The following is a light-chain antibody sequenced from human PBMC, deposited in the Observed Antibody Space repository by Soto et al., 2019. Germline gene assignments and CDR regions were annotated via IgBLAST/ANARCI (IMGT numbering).Light chain of an antibody. J-gene: IGLJ1*01. CDR1: SSDVGSYNY. V-gene: IGLV2-14*01. CDR2: DVG. Sequence: QSALTQPASVSGSPGQSITISCTGTSSDVGSYNYVSWYQQHPGKAPKLMIYDVGNRPSGVSNRFSGSKSGNTASLTISGLQSVDEADYYCSSYTSTSTLVFGTGTKVTVL. CDR3: SSYTSTSTLV.